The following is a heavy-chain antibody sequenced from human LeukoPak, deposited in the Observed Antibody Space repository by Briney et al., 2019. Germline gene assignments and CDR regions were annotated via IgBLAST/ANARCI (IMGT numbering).Heavy chain of an antibody. V-gene: IGHV3-30*02. CDR3: SRTMPKYHYYGMDV. CDR1: GFTFSSYG. Sequence: GSLMLSCAASGFTFSSYGMHWVRQAPGQRLEGVAFIRNDGSNRYYADSVSGRFTISRDEATNSMYLSMNIRCAAAADMDYYSRTMPKYHYYGMDVWGQGTTVTVSS. CDR2: IRNDGSNR. D-gene: IGHD2-2*01. J-gene: IGHJ6*02.